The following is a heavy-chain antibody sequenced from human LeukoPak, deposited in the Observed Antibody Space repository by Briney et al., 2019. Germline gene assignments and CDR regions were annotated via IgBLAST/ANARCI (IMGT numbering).Heavy chain of an antibody. J-gene: IGHJ4*02. V-gene: IGHV3-11*03. Sequence: GRFTISRDNVKNSVYLQMNSLRAEDTAVYYCAIIPHGGAAAGIGPFDYWGQGTLVTVSS. CDR3: AIIPHGGAAAGIGPFDY. D-gene: IGHD6-13*01.